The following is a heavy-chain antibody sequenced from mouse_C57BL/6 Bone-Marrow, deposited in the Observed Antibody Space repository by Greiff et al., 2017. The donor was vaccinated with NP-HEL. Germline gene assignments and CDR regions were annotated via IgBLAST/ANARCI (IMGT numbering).Heavy chain of an antibody. CDR1: GFTFSDYY. Sequence: EVKVVESGGGLVQPGGSLKLSCAASGFTFSDYYMYWVRQTPEKRLEWVAYISNGGGSTYYPDTVKGRFTISRDNAKNTLFLQMTSLRSEDTAMYYCARDTVAQFAYWGQGTLVTVSA. J-gene: IGHJ3*01. CDR2: ISNGGGST. V-gene: IGHV5-12*03. D-gene: IGHD1-1*01. CDR3: ARDTVAQFAY.